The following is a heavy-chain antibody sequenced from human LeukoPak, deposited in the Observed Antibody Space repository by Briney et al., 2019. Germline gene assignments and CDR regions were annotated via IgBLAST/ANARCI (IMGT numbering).Heavy chain of an antibody. J-gene: IGHJ3*02. CDR3: ARALPGTVTYDAFDI. V-gene: IGHV5-51*01. Sequence: GESLKISCKGSGYSFTSYWIGWVRQMPGKGLEWMGIIYPGDSDTRYSPSFQGQVTISADKSISTAYLQWSSLKASDTAMYYCARALPGTVTYDAFDIWGQGTMVTVSS. D-gene: IGHD4-17*01. CDR2: IYPGDSDT. CDR1: GYSFTSYW.